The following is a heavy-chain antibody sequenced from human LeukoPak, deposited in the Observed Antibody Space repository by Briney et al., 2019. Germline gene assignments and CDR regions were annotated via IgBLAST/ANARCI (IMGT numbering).Heavy chain of an antibody. J-gene: IGHJ6*03. CDR1: GYTFTSYD. D-gene: IGHD6-13*01. Sequence: ASVKVSCKASGYTFTSYDINWVRQATGQGLEWMGRMNPNSGNTGYAQKFQGRVTITRNTSISTAYMELSSLRSEDTAVYYCARGVAGYSSSWSSYYYYYMDVWGKGTTVTVSS. V-gene: IGHV1-8*03. CDR2: MNPNSGNT. CDR3: ARGVAGYSSSWSSYYYYYMDV.